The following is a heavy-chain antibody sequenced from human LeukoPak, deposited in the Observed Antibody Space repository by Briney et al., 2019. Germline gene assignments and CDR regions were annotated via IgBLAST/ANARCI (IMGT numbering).Heavy chain of an antibody. CDR2: ISGSGGST. CDR3: AKDGQRYGDKFDY. V-gene: IGHV3-23*01. D-gene: IGHD4-17*01. Sequence: PGGSLRLSCAASGFTFSSYAMSWVRHAPGKGLEWVSAISGSGGSTYYADSVKGRFTISRDNSKNTLYLQMNSLRAEDTAVYYCAKDGQRYGDKFDYWGQGTLVTVSS. CDR1: GFTFSSYA. J-gene: IGHJ4*02.